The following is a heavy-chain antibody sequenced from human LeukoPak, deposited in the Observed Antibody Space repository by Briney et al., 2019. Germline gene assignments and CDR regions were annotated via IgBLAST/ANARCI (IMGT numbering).Heavy chain of an antibody. D-gene: IGHD5-24*01. V-gene: IGHV4-39*01. CDR1: GDSISSSKDYY. CDR2: INHSGST. CDR3: ARHRGGNNWFDA. Sequence: SETLSLTCTVSGDSISSSKDYYWDWIRQPRGKGLEWIGDINHSGSTYYNASLKSRVTMSIDTSKNQFSLRLTSVTAADTAVYYCARHRGGNNWFDAWGHGTLVTVSS. J-gene: IGHJ5*01.